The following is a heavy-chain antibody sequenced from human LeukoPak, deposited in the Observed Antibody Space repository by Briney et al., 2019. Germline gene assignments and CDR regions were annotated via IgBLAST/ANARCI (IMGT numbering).Heavy chain of an antibody. CDR1: GFTFDDYA. CDR2: ISWNSGSI. D-gene: IGHD2-2*01. J-gene: IGHJ6*02. Sequence: GGSLRLSCAASGFTFDDYAMHWVRQAPGKGLEWVSGISWNSGSIGYADSVKGRFTISRDNAKNSLCLQMNSLRAEDTALYYCAKDRLAYCSSTSCFYGMDVWGQGTTVTVSS. CDR3: AKDRLAYCSSTSCFYGMDV. V-gene: IGHV3-9*01.